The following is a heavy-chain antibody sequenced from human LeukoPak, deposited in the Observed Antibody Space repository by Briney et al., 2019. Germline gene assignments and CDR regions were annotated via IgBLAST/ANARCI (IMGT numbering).Heavy chain of an antibody. Sequence: GGSLRLSCAVSGFSFSGYSMNWVRQAPGKGLEWVSFISSTSSYIYYADSVKGRFTISRDNSKNTLYLQMNSLRAEDTAVYYCAKKVWPDGYKGYWGQGTLVTVSS. J-gene: IGHJ4*02. D-gene: IGHD5-12*01. CDR2: ISSTSSYI. V-gene: IGHV3-21*04. CDR3: AKKVWPDGYKGY. CDR1: GFSFSGYS.